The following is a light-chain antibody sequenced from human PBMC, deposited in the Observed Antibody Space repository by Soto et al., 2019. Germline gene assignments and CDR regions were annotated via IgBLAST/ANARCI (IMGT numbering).Light chain of an antibody. CDR2: DVS. V-gene: IGKV1-5*01. J-gene: IGKJ1*01. CDR3: QQFKSGTWT. CDR1: QNIERW. Sequence: DIQMTQSPSTLSASVGDRVTITCRASQNIERWLAWYQQKPGKAPKPLLYDVSSLESGVPSRFSGSGSGTEFILTINGLQPDDFAAYFCQQFKSGTWTFGQGTKVDI.